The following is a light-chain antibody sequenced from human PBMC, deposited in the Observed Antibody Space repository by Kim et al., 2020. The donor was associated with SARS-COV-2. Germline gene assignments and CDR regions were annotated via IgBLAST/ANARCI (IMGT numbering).Light chain of an antibody. Sequence: APGQSATPPCRASQSVSSYFAWYQQKPGQAPRLLIYDASNRATGIPARFSGSGSGTDFTLTISSLEPEDFAVYYCQQRSNWPPWTFGQGTKVDIK. V-gene: IGKV3-11*01. CDR1: QSVSSY. CDR2: DAS. CDR3: QQRSNWPPWT. J-gene: IGKJ1*01.